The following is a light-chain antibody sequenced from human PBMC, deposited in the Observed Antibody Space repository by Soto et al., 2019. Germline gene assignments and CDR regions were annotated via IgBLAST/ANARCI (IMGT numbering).Light chain of an antibody. J-gene: IGKJ4*01. CDR2: AAS. V-gene: IGKV1-12*01. Sequence: DIQMTQSPSSVSASVGDGVTITCRASQGISNWLAWYQQQPGKAPKLLIYAASSLQSGVPSRFSGGGSGTHFTLIISSLQAEDFATYYCQQTNTFLPLTFGGGTKVEIK. CDR1: QGISNW. CDR3: QQTNTFLPLT.